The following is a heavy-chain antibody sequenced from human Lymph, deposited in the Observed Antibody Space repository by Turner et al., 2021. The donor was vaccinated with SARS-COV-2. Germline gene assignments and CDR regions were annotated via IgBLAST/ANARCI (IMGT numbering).Heavy chain of an antibody. Sequence: EVQLVESGGGLIQPGGALRLSCAASEFTVSSNYMSWVRQAPGKGLEWVSIIYSGGSTYYADSVKGRFTISRDNSKNTLYLQMNSLRAEDTALYYCARVLPYGDYFDYWGQGTLVTVSS. CDR3: ARVLPYGDYFDY. CDR2: IYSGGST. J-gene: IGHJ4*02. D-gene: IGHD4-17*01. V-gene: IGHV3-53*01. CDR1: EFTVSSNY.